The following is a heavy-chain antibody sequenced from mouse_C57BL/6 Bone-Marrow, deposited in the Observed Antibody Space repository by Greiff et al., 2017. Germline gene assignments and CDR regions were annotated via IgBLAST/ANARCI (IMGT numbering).Heavy chain of an antibody. CDR3: ARSVYYGSSSAWFAY. Sequence: VQLQQPGAELVKPGASVKLSCKASGYTFTSYWMHWVKQRPGQGLEWIGMIHPNSGSTNYNEKFTSKATLTVDKSSITAYMQLSSLTSEDSAVYYCARSVYYGSSSAWFAYGGQGTLVTVSA. D-gene: IGHD1-1*01. J-gene: IGHJ3*01. V-gene: IGHV1-64*01. CDR1: GYTFTSYW. CDR2: IHPNSGST.